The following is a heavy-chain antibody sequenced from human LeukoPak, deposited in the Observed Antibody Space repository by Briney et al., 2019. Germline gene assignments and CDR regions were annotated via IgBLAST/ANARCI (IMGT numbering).Heavy chain of an antibody. CDR2: INPNSGGT. CDR3: ARRRVAGSWFDP. J-gene: IGHJ5*02. Sequence: GASVKVSCKASGYTFTGYYMHWVRQAPGQGLEWMGWINPNSGGTNYAQKFQGRVTMTRDTSICTAYMELSRLRSDDTAVYYCARRRVAGSWFDPWGQGTLVTVSS. V-gene: IGHV1-2*02. CDR1: GYTFTGYY.